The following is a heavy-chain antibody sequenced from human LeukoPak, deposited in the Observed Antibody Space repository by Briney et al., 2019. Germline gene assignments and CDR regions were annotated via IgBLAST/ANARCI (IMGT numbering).Heavy chain of an antibody. CDR3: ARGSYYGSGSYIF. Sequence: GGSLRLSCAASGFTFSSYEMNWVRQAPGKGLEWVSYISSSGITIYYADSVKGRFTISRDNAKNTLYLQMNSLRAEDTAVYYCARGSYYGSGSYIFWGQGTLVTVSS. D-gene: IGHD3-10*01. CDR1: GFTFSSYE. CDR2: ISSSGITI. V-gene: IGHV3-48*03. J-gene: IGHJ1*01.